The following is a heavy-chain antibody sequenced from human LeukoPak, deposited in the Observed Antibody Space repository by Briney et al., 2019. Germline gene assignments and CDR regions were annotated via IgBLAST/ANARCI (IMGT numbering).Heavy chain of an antibody. Sequence: PSETLSLTCTVSGGSISSSSYYWGWIRQPPGKGLEWIGSIYYSGSTYYNPSLKSRVTISVDTSKNQFSLKLSSVTAADTAVYYCARDRSFLTGYYRGFDPWGQGTLVTVSS. D-gene: IGHD3-9*01. V-gene: IGHV4-39*07. J-gene: IGHJ5*02. CDR2: IYYSGST. CDR3: ARDRSFLTGYYRGFDP. CDR1: GGSISSSSYY.